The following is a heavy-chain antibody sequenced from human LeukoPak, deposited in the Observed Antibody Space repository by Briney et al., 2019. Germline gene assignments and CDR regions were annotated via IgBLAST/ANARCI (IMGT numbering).Heavy chain of an antibody. J-gene: IGHJ4*02. CDR3: ARVTSDSSGYYHFDY. CDR2: INPSGGST. Sequence: ASVKVSCKASGYTFNNHYMHWVRQAPGQGLEWMGIINPSGGSTSYAQKFQGRVTMTRDTSTSTVYMELSSLRSEDTAVYYCARVTSDSSGYYHFDYWGQGTLVTVSS. V-gene: IGHV1-46*02. D-gene: IGHD3-22*01. CDR1: GYTFNNHY.